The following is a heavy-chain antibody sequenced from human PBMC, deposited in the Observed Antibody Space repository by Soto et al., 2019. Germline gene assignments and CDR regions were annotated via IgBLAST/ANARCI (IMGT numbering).Heavy chain of an antibody. CDR1: GGTFSSYA. V-gene: IGHV1-69*13. CDR3: ARETLGYCSGGSCSNWFDP. D-gene: IGHD2-15*01. CDR2: IIPIFGTA. Sequence: ASVKVSCKASGGTFSSYAISWVRQAPGQGLEWMGGIIPIFGTANYAQKFQGRVTITADESTSTAYMELSSLRSEDTAVYYCARETLGYCSGGSCSNWFDPWGQGTLVTVSS. J-gene: IGHJ5*02.